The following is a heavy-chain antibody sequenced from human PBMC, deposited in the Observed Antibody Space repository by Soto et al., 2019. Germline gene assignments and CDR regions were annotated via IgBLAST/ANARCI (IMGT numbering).Heavy chain of an antibody. CDR1: AFTSSDSD. D-gene: IGHD3-10*01. J-gene: IGHJ4*02. V-gene: IGHV3-35*01. Sequence: PGGSLRLSCATSAFTSSDSDMNWVHQAPGKGLECVSGFSWNGSRTHYADSVKGRFIISRDNSRNILYLQTNTLRAEDTTVYYRKCNTSAACSQYPHFDCWGQGTLVTVSS. CDR2: FSWNGSRT. CDR3: KCNTSAACSQYPHFDC.